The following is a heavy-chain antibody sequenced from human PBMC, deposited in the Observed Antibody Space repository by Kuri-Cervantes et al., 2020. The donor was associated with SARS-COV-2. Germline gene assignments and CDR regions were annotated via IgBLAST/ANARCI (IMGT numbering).Heavy chain of an antibody. CDR3: VKDCVDTAHFDY. Sequence: GGSLRLSCAASGFTFSSYTMHWVRQAPGKGLEWVAVISYDGSNKYYADSVKGRFTISRDNSKNTLYLQMSSLRAEDTAVYYCVKDCVDTAHFDYWGQGTLVTVSS. J-gene: IGHJ4*02. D-gene: IGHD5-18*01. CDR2: ISYDGSNK. V-gene: IGHV3-30*15. CDR1: GFTFSSYT.